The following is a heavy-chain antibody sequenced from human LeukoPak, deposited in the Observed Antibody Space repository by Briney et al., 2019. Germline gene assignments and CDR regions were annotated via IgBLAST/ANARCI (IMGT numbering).Heavy chain of an antibody. CDR3: ARQTAMGRSGDY. V-gene: IGHV5-51*01. CDR2: IDPSDSET. J-gene: IGHJ4*02. D-gene: IGHD5-18*01. CDR1: GYSFTSYW. Sequence: GKSLKISCKASGYSFTSYWIGWVRQMPGKGLEWMGIIDPSDSETRYTPSFQGRVTISVDKSLTTAYLQWNSLKASDTAMYYCARQTAMGRSGDYWGQGTLVTVSS.